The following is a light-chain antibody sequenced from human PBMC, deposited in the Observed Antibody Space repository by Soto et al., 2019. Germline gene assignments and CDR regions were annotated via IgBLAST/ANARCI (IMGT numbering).Light chain of an antibody. V-gene: IGLV1-44*01. CDR1: SSNIGSNT. CDR3: AAWDDSLNGPGV. J-gene: IGLJ3*02. Sequence: QSVLTQPPSASGTPGQRVTISCSGSSSNIGSNTVNWYQQLPGTAPKLLIYGNNQRPSGVPDRFSGSKSGTSASLAISGLQAEDEADDYCAAWDDSLNGPGVFGGGTKLTVL. CDR2: GNN.